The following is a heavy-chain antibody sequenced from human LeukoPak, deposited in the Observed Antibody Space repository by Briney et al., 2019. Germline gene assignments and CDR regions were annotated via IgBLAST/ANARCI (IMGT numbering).Heavy chain of an antibody. Sequence: PVRSLRLSCAASGFTFTSYAMSWVRQAPGKGLEWVSAISGSGSSTYYADSVKGRFTISRDNSKSTLFLQMNSLRAEDTAVYYCAKDPRVGSRVATPCHWGQGTLVTVSS. V-gene: IGHV3-23*01. CDR1: GFTFTSYA. CDR2: ISGSGSST. J-gene: IGHJ4*02. CDR3: AKDPRVGSRVATPCH. D-gene: IGHD5-24*01.